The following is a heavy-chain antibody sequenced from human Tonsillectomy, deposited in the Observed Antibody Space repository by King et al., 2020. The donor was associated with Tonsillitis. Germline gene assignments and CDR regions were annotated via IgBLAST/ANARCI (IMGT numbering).Heavy chain of an antibody. CDR1: GGTFNNYA. D-gene: IGHD3-3*01. J-gene: IGHJ3*02. Sequence: QLVQSGAEVKKPGSSVKVSCKASGGTFNNYAFTWVRQAPGQGLEWMGGIIPMFSSANYAQEFQDRVTITADKSTSTAYMELSSLRSEDTAVYYCARDLPGSTILFVAFDIWGQGTMVTVSS. CDR3: ARDLPGSTILFVAFDI. V-gene: IGHV1-69*06. CDR2: IIPMFSSA.